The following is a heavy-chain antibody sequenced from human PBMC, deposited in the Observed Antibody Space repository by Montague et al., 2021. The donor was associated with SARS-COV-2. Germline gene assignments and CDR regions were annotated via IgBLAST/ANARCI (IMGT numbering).Heavy chain of an antibody. V-gene: IGHV3-49*03. J-gene: IGHJ4*02. Sequence: SLRLSCAGSGFTFGDYAISWIRQTPGKGLEWVGFIRSKANGGTTQYAASAEGKFTISRADSKSIADLQINSLKSDDTALYYAAAGLFYFDYWGQGALVTVSS. CDR2: IRSKANGGTT. CDR3: AAGLFYFDY. CDR1: GFTFGDYA. D-gene: IGHD6-13*01.